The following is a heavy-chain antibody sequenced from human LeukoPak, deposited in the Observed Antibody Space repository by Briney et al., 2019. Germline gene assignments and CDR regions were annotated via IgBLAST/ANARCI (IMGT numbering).Heavy chain of an antibody. D-gene: IGHD5-24*01. CDR3: ARDGDGYNRRLGY. J-gene: IGHJ4*02. CDR2: IYYSGST. Sequence: KSSETLSLTCTVSGGSISSYYWSWIRQPPGKGLEWIGYIYYSGSTNYNPSLKSRVTISVDTSKNQFSLKLSSVTAADTAVYYCARDGDGYNRRLGYWGQGTLVTVSS. CDR1: GGSISSYY. V-gene: IGHV4-59*01.